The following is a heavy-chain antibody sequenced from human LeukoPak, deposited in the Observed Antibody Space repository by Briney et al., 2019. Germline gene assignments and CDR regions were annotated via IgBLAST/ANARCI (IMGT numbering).Heavy chain of an antibody. Sequence: ASVRVSCKASGYTFTSYDINWVRQATGQGLEWMGWMNPNSGNTGYAQKFQGRVTMTRNTSINTAYMELSSLKSEDTAVYYCARRPSGGVAAAGSVAAFDIWGQGTMVTVSS. D-gene: IGHD6-13*01. V-gene: IGHV1-8*01. CDR3: ARRPSGGVAAAGSVAAFDI. CDR1: GYTFTSYD. J-gene: IGHJ3*02. CDR2: MNPNSGNT.